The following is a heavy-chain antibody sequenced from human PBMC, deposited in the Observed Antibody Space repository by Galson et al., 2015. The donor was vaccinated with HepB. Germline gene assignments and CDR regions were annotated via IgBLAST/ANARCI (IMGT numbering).Heavy chain of an antibody. CDR1: GFTFSTYA. CDR2: ISGSGRVT. Sequence: SLRLSCAASGFTFSTYAMSWVRQAPGKGLEWVSSISGSGRVTHYSESVKGRFTISRDNSKNTLYLQLNSLRAEDTAVYYCAKDWSYYYGSGSYSKEYNWFDPWGLGTLVTVSS. D-gene: IGHD3-10*01. CDR3: AKDWSYYYGSGSYSKEYNWFDP. V-gene: IGHV3-23*01. J-gene: IGHJ5*02.